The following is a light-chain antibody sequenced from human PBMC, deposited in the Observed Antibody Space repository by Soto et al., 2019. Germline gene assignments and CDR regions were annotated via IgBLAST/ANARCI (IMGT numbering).Light chain of an antibody. Sequence: QSVLTQTPSASGTPGQRVTISCSGSNSNMGRNYVYWYQQVPGTAPKLLMYRNDLRPSGVPDRFTGSKSGTSASLSISGLRSEDEADYYCSVWDNSLNGVAFGGGTKLTVL. CDR1: NSNMGRNY. V-gene: IGLV1-47*01. J-gene: IGLJ2*01. CDR2: RND. CDR3: SVWDNSLNGVA.